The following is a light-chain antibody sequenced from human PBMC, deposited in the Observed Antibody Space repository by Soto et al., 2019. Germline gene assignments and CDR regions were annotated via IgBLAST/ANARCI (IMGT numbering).Light chain of an antibody. CDR3: QQYGSSPRT. CDR2: GAS. V-gene: IGKV3-20*01. J-gene: IGKJ1*01. CDR1: QSVSSSY. Sequence: VLTQSPGTLSLSPGERATLSCRASQSVSSSYLAWYQQQPGQAPRLLIYGASSRATGIPDRFSGSGSGTDFTLTISRLEPEDLAVYYCQQYGSSPRTFGQGTKVEIK.